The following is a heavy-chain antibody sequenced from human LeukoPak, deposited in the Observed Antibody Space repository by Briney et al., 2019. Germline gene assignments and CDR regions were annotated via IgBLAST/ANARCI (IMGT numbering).Heavy chain of an antibody. V-gene: IGHV3-48*03. J-gene: IGHJ4*02. CDR2: ISSSGSTI. CDR1: GFTFSSYE. Sequence: PGGSLRLSCAASGFTFSSYEMNWVRQAPGKGLEWVSYISSSGSTIYYADSVKSRFTISRDNAKNSLYLQMNSLRAEDTAVYYCARVFPTYYFDYWGQGTLVTVSS. CDR3: ARVFPTYYFDY.